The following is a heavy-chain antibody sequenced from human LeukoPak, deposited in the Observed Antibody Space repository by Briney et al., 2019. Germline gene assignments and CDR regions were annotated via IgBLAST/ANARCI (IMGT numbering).Heavy chain of an antibody. CDR3: AKVAKYYYGSETYYFFEQ. V-gene: IGHV3-7*01. CDR2: IKQDGTEK. CDR1: AFTFSSYA. J-gene: IGHJ4*02. Sequence: GGSLRLSCAASAFTFSSYAMSWVRQAPGKGLEWVANIKQDGTEKHYVDSVKGRFTISRDNARNSLELQMNSLRVEDTAVYYCAKVAKYYYGSETYYFFEQWGQGTPVTASS. D-gene: IGHD3-10*01.